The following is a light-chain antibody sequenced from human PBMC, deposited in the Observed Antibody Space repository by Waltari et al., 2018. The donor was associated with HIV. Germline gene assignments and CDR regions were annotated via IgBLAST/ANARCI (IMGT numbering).Light chain of an antibody. CDR2: QAS. Sequence: DIQMTQSPSTLSASVGDRVTITCRASQSISYWSAWYQQKPGKAPKLLISQASSLESGVPSRFSGSGSGTEFTLTISSLQPDDFATYYCQQYISYSPLTFGGGTKVEIK. CDR3: QQYISYSPLT. J-gene: IGKJ4*01. V-gene: IGKV1-5*03. CDR1: QSISYW.